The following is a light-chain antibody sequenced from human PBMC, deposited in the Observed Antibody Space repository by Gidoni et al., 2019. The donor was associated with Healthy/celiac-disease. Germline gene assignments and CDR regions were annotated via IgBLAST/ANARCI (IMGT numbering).Light chain of an antibody. CDR1: QTLGSNY. V-gene: IGKV3-20*01. CDR2: DVS. CDR3: QHYGSSPT. J-gene: IGKJ1*01. Sequence: ETGLAQSPGTLSLSQGERATLSCRASQTLGSNYLAWYQQKPGQAPRLLIFDVSRRASGIPDRFSGSGSGTDFTLTISRLEPEDFVVYYCQHYGSSPTFGQGTKVEMK.